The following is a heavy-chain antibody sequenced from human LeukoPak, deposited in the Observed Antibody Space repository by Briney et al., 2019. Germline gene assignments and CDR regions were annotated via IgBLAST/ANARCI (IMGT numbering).Heavy chain of an antibody. V-gene: IGHV4-31*03. CDR3: ARDQSGYYGSGSYGMDV. D-gene: IGHD3-10*01. CDR2: IYYSGST. Sequence: PSETLSLTCTVSGGSISSGGYYWSWIRQRPGKGLEWIGYIYYSGSTYYNPSLKSRVTISVDTSKNQFSLKLSSVTAADTAVYYCARDQSGYYGSGSYGMDVWGKGTTVTVSS. CDR1: GGSISSGGYY. J-gene: IGHJ6*04.